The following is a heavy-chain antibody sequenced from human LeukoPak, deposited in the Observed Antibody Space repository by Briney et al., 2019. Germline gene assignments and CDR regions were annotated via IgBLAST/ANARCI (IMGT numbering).Heavy chain of an antibody. D-gene: IGHD3-3*01. Sequence: ASVKVSCKASGYTFTGYYMHWVRQAPGQGLEWMGWINPNSGGTNYAQKFQGRVTMTRDTSISTAYMELSRLRSDGTAVYYCARDVGDPYDFWSGYYSYWGQGTLVTVSS. V-gene: IGHV1-2*02. CDR1: GYTFTGYY. J-gene: IGHJ4*02. CDR3: ARDVGDPYDFWSGYYSY. CDR2: INPNSGGT.